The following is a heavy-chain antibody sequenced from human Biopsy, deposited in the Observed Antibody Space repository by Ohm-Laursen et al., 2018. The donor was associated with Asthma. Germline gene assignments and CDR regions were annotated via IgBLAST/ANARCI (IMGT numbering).Heavy chain of an antibody. CDR2: IFYSGAT. J-gene: IGHJ4*02. D-gene: IGHD5-12*01. Sequence: GTLSLACSVSGGSVSSDKYYWSWIRQPPGKGLEWIAYIFYSGATNYNPALKSRVAQSIDTSKSQFSLRLNSLSAADTAVYYCARGTIVAGIDYWGRGTLVTVSS. CDR3: ARGTIVAGIDY. V-gene: IGHV4-61*01. CDR1: GGSVSSDKYY.